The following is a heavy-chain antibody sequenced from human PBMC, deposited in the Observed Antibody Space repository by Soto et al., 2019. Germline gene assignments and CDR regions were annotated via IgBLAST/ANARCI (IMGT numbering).Heavy chain of an antibody. CDR2: ISGSGGST. CDR3: ANVPRRVGAVAGKGYIDY. J-gene: IGHJ4*02. CDR1: GFTFSSYA. V-gene: IGHV3-23*01. Sequence: GGSLRLSCAASGFTFSSYAMSWVRQAPGKGLEWVSAISGSGGSTYYADYVRGRFTISRDNYMNTLYLEMNSLSADDTAVYYCANVPRRVGAVAGKGYIDYWGQGTLVTVSS. D-gene: IGHD6-19*01.